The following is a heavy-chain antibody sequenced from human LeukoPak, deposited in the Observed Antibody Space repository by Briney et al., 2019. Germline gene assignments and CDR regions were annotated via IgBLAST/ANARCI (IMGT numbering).Heavy chain of an antibody. CDR3: ARDGVGYDYVWGSYRHDAFDI. J-gene: IGHJ3*02. CDR2: IIPIVGTA. V-gene: IGHV1-69*05. Sequence: VNVSRKASGGTFSSYAISWVRQAPGQGLEWVGRIIPIVGTANYAHKFQGRVTITTDESTSTAYMELSSLRSEDTAVYYCARDGVGYDYVWGSYRHDAFDIWGQGTMVTVSS. D-gene: IGHD3-16*02. CDR1: GGTFSSYA.